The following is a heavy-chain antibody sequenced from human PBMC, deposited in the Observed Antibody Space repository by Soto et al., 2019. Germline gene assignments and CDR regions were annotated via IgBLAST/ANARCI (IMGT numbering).Heavy chain of an antibody. CDR3: EDFHFWSGTSTHTSIDS. CDR1: GHSMNNSHW. D-gene: IGHD3-3*02. J-gene: IGHJ4*02. V-gene: IGHV4-4*02. Sequence: AETLTLTCAVSGHSMNNSHWWHCVLHPPGKDMAWIAPISHSGRPNYHTSLSSRVTLSVDQSKTHAYLQMTSVSAADTDVYYCEDFHFWSGTSTHTSIDSWRQGTLVPVSS. CDR2: ISHSGRP.